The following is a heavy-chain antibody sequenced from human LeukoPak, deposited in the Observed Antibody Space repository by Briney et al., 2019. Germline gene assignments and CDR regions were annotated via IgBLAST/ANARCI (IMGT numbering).Heavy chain of an antibody. D-gene: IGHD3-9*01. CDR1: GFTFSSHG. Sequence: PGGSLRLSCAASGFTFSSHGMNWVRQAPGKGLEWVAVISDDGINKYYAESVKGRFTISRDSSKSTLYLQMSSLRAADTAVYYCARDPGVRLRYFDWLFDYWGQGTLVTVSS. CDR3: ARDPGVRLRYFDWLFDY. CDR2: ISDDGINK. V-gene: IGHV3-30-3*01. J-gene: IGHJ4*02.